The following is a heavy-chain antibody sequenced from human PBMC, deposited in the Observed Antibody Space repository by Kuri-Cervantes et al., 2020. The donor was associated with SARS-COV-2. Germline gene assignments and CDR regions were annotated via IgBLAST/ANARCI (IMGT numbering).Heavy chain of an antibody. Sequence: GGSLRLSCAVSGFTSSNYAMHWVRQAPGKGLEWVAVISDDGSNKFYADSVKGRFTISRDNSKNTLYLQMNSLRAEDTAVYYCARGCAWELLCAFDFWGQGTLVTVSS. CDR1: GFTSSNYA. V-gene: IGHV3-30-3*01. CDR3: ARGCAWELLCAFDF. D-gene: IGHD1-26*01. J-gene: IGHJ3*01. CDR2: ISDDGSNK.